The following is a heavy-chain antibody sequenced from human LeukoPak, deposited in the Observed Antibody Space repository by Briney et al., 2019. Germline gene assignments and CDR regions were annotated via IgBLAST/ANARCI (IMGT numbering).Heavy chain of an antibody. CDR3: ARVTWELGAFDI. V-gene: IGHV4-4*07. CDR2: IYTSGST. J-gene: IGHJ3*02. CDR1: GGSISSYY. D-gene: IGHD1-26*01. Sequence: SETLSLTCTVSGGSISSYYWSWIRQPAGKGLEWIGRIYTSGSTNYNPSLKSRVTMSVDTSENQFSLKLSSVTAADTAVYYCARVTWELGAFDIWGQGTMVTVSS.